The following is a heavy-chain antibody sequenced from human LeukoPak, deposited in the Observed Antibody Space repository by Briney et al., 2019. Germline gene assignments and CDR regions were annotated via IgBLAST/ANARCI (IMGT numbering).Heavy chain of an antibody. CDR3: ARPRYGSGSLDS. J-gene: IGHJ4*02. CDR2: INHSGST. Sequence: KPSETLSLTCAVYGGSFSGSYWTRIRQPPGKGLEWIGKINHSGSTTYNPSLNNRVTISVDTSKNQFSLKLSSVTAADTAVYYCARPRYGSGSLDSWGQGTLVTVSS. V-gene: IGHV4-34*01. D-gene: IGHD3-10*01. CDR1: GGSFSGSY.